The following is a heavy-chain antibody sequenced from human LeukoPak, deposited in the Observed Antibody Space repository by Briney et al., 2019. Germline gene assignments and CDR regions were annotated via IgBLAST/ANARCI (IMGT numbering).Heavy chain of an antibody. CDR3: ARLNGDYDSVGYYYYMDV. J-gene: IGHJ6*03. CDR1: GYSFTSYW. CDR2: IYPGDSDT. V-gene: IGHV5-51*03. D-gene: IGHD4-17*01. Sequence: KPGESLKISCKGSGYSFTSYWIGWVRQMPGKGLEWMGIIYPGDSDTRYSPSFQGQVTISADKSISTAYLQWSSLKASDTAMYYCARLNGDYDSVGYYYYMDVWGKGTTVTVSS.